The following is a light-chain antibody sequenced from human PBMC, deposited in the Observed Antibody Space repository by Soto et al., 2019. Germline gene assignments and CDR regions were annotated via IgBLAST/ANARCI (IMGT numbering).Light chain of an antibody. CDR1: QSVSSSY. CDR2: GAS. V-gene: IGKV3-20*01. J-gene: IGKJ2*01. CDR3: QHYCSSLYT. Sequence: EIVLTQSPGTLSLSPGERATLSCRASQSVSSSYLAWYQQKPGQAPRLLIYGASSRATGIPDRFSGSGSGTDFTLTISRLEPEDFAVYYCQHYCSSLYTFGQGTKLEIK.